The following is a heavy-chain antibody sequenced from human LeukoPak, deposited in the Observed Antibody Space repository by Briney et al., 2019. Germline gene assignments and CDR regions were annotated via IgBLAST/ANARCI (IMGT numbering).Heavy chain of an antibody. CDR1: GFTFSSYD. D-gene: IGHD2-15*01. CDR2: IGTAGDT. Sequence: PGGSLRLSCAASGFTFSSYDMHWVRQATGKGLEWVSAIGTAGDTYYPGSVKGRFTISRENAKNSLYLQMNSLRAGDTAVYYCARGIPCSCGSCYSGPEYYYGMDVWGQGTTVTVSS. J-gene: IGHJ6*02. CDR3: ARGIPCSCGSCYSGPEYYYGMDV. V-gene: IGHV3-13*01.